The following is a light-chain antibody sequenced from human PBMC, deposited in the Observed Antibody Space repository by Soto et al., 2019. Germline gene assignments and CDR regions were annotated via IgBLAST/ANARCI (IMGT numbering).Light chain of an antibody. CDR2: AAS. CDR3: QQSYSTPWT. V-gene: IGKV1-39*01. J-gene: IGKJ1*01. CDR1: QSISSY. Sequence: DIQMTQSPSSLSASVGDRVTITCRASQSISSYLNWYQQKPGKAPKVLIYAASSLQSGVPSRFSGSGSGTDFTLTISSLQPEDFATYDCQQSYSTPWTFGQGTKVDIK.